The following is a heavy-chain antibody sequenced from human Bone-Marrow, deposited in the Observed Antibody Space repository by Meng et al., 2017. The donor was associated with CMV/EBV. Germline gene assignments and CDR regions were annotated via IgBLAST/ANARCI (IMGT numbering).Heavy chain of an antibody. Sequence: ASVKVSCKASGYTFTSYGISWVRQAPGQGLEWMGWISAYNGNTNYAQNLQDRVTMTTDTSTSTAYMELRSLTSDDTAVYYCARTFDSLLVGPTGRSDYWGQGTRVTVSS. D-gene: IGHD1-26*01. CDR1: GYTFTSYG. V-gene: IGHV1-18*01. CDR3: ARTFDSLLVGPTGRSDY. CDR2: ISAYNGNT. J-gene: IGHJ4*02.